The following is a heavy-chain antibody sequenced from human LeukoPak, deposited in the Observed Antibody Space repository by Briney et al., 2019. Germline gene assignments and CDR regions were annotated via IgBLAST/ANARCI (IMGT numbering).Heavy chain of an antibody. CDR3: AKLRLRTAGVVRGVTPLDY. CDR1: VFTFSDYY. Sequence: PGGSLRLSCAASVFTFSDYYMSWIRQAPGKGLEWISYISSSGSTVYYADSVKGRFTISRDNSKNTLYLQMNSLRAEDTAVYYCAKLRLRTAGVVRGVTPLDYWGQGTLVTVSS. J-gene: IGHJ4*02. CDR2: ISSSGSTV. V-gene: IGHV3-11*01. D-gene: IGHD3-10*01.